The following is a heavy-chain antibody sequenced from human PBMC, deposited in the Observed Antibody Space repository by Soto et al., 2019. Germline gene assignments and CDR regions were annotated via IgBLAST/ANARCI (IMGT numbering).Heavy chain of an antibody. CDR3: AGDDSSGYYKVCDY. CDR1: GYTFTSYG. V-gene: IGHV1-18*01. Sequence: QVQLVQSGAEVKKPGASVKVSCKASGYTFTSYGISWVRQAPGQGLEWMGWISAYNGNTNYAQKLQGRVTMTTDTSTRTAYMELRGLRSDDTAVFYCAGDDSSGYYKVCDYWGQGTLVTVSS. CDR2: ISAYNGNT. D-gene: IGHD3-22*01. J-gene: IGHJ4*02.